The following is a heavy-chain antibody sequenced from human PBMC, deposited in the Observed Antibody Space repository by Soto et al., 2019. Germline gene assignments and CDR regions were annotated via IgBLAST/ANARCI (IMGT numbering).Heavy chain of an antibody. CDR1: GGSFSGYY. CDR2: INYSGST. V-gene: IGHV4-34*01. J-gene: IGHJ6*02. Sequence: QVQLQQWGAGLLKPSETLSLTCAVYGGSFSGYYWSWIGQPPGKGLEWIGEINYSGSTNYNPSLKSRVTISVDTSKNPFSLQLSSVTAADTAVYYCARDRPAYGMDVWGQGTTVTVSS. CDR3: ARDRPAYGMDV.